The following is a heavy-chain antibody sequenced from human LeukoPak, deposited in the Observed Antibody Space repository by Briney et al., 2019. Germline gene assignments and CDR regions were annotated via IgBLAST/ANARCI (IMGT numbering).Heavy chain of an antibody. CDR3: ARGAGLRYLGFDAFDI. CDR1: GGSISSGSYF. V-gene: IGHV4-61*02. Sequence: SETLSLTCTVSGGSISSGSYFWSWVRQPAGKGLEWIGRIDTSGTTTYSPSLRSRVTISVDMSKNQFSLKLSSVTATDTAVYYCARGAGLRYLGFDAFDIWGQGTMVTVSS. J-gene: IGHJ3*02. D-gene: IGHD3-9*01. CDR2: IDTSGTT.